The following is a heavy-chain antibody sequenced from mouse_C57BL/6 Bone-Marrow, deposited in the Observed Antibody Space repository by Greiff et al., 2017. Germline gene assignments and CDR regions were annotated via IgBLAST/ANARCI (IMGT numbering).Heavy chain of an antibody. CDR3: ARRHITTVVADWYFDV. V-gene: IGHV5-6*02. Sequence: DVKLVESGGDLVKPGGSLKLSCAASGFTFSSYGMSWVRQTPDKRLEWVATISSGGSYTYYPDSVKGRFTISRDNAKNTLYLQMSSLKSEDTAMYYCARRHITTVVADWYFDVWGTGTTVTVSS. CDR1: GFTFSSYG. CDR2: ISSGGSYT. J-gene: IGHJ1*03. D-gene: IGHD1-1*01.